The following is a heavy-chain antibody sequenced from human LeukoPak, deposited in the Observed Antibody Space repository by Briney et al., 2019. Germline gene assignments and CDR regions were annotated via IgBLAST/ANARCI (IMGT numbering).Heavy chain of an antibody. V-gene: IGHV3-48*01. D-gene: IGHD3-3*01. CDR1: AFTLSNYS. CDR2: ISSSSRTI. CDR3: ARLSWNGYYPISFDHYYGMDV. J-gene: IGHJ6*02. Sequence: GGSLRLSCAASAFTLSNYSMAWVRQAPGKGLEWISYISSSSRTIYYADSVKGRFTISRDNAKNSLSVQMTTLRAEDTAVYYCARLSWNGYYPISFDHYYGMDVWGQGTTVTVSS.